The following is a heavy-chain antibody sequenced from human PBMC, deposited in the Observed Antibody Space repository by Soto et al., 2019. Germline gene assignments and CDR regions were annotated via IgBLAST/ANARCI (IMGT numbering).Heavy chain of an antibody. J-gene: IGHJ6*02. V-gene: IGHV1-69*12. CDR3: ASPYYDFWSGYPNYYYYGMDV. CDR1: GGTFSSYA. CDR2: IMPIFGTA. Sequence: QVQLVQSGAEEKKPGSSVKVSCKASGGTFSSYAISWVRQAPGQGLEWMGGIMPIFGTANYAQKFQGRVTITADESTSTAYMELSSLRSEDTAVYYCASPYYDFWSGYPNYYYYGMDVWGQGTTATVSS. D-gene: IGHD3-3*01.